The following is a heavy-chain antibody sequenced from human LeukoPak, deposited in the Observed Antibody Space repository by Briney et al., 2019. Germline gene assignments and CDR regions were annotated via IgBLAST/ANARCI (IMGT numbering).Heavy chain of an antibody. V-gene: IGHV3-66*02. Sequence: PGGSLTLSCAASGFTVSSNYMSWVRQAPGKGLEWVSVIYSGGSTYYADSVKGRFTISRDNSKNTLYLQMNSLRAEDTAVYYCARDKTAGGPYYYYYHMDVWGKGTTVTVSS. J-gene: IGHJ6*03. CDR2: IYSGGST. D-gene: IGHD3-10*01. CDR1: GFTVSSNY. CDR3: ARDKTAGGPYYYYYHMDV.